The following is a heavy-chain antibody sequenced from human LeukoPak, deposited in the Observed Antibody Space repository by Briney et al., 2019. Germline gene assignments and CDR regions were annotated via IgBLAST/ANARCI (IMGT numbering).Heavy chain of an antibody. CDR2: INHSGNT. Sequence: SETLSLTCAVYGGSFSGYYWSWIRQPPGKGLEWIGEINHSGNTNYNPSLKSRVTISVDTSKNQFSLKLTSVTAADTAVYYCARGQLTSIAARPGEPDFDYWGQGTLVTVSS. CDR3: ARGQLTSIAARPGEPDFDY. V-gene: IGHV4-34*01. J-gene: IGHJ4*02. CDR1: GGSFSGYY. D-gene: IGHD6-6*01.